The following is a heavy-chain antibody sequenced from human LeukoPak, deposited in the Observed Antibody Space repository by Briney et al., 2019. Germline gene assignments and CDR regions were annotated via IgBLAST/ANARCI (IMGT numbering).Heavy chain of an antibody. CDR1: GFTFSSYS. J-gene: IGHJ6*03. Sequence: PGGSLRLSCAASGFTFSSYSMNWVRQAPGKGLEWVSSISSSSSYIYYADSVKGRFTISRDNAKNSLYLQMNSLRAEDTAVYYCARGSTSSPRAYYTDVWGKGTTVTVSS. CDR2: ISSSSSYI. D-gene: IGHD2-2*01. CDR3: ARGSTSSPRAYYTDV. V-gene: IGHV3-21*01.